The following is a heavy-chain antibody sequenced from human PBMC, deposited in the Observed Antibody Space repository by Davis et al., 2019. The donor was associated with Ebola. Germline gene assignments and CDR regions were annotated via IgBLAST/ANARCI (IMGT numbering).Heavy chain of an antibody. CDR2: FDPEDGET. V-gene: IGHV1-24*01. J-gene: IGHJ4*02. CDR3: ARGYSSGFLDY. Sequence: ASVKVSCKASGYTFTSYYMHWVRQAPGQGLEWMGGFDPEDGETIYAQKFQGRVTMTEDTSTDTAYMELSRLRSDDTAVYYCARGYSSGFLDYWGQGTLVTVSS. D-gene: IGHD6-19*01. CDR1: GYTFTSYY.